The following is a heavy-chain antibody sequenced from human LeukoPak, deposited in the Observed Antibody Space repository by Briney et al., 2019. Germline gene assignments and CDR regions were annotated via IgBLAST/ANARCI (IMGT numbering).Heavy chain of an antibody. CDR3: ARDGVAPGIYFDY. CDR2: ISSCSSTI. CDR1: GFTFSSYS. Sequence: GGSLRLSCAASGFTFSSYSMNWVRQAPGKGLEWISYISSCSSTIYYADSVKGRFTISRDNAKNSLYLQMNSLRAEDTAVYYCARDGVAPGIYFDYWGQGTLVTVSS. J-gene: IGHJ4*02. V-gene: IGHV3-48*04. D-gene: IGHD3-3*01.